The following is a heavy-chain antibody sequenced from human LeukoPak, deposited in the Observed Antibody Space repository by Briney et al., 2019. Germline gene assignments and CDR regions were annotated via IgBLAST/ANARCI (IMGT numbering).Heavy chain of an antibody. Sequence: GGSLRLSCAASGFTFSIIGMSWVRQAPGKGLEWVSTINEGGEDTYYANSVRGRFTVSRDNSRNTLYLQVNSLRVEDTAVYYCAKSGWLDNLGQGTLVTVSS. CDR1: GFTFSIIG. D-gene: IGHD6-19*01. CDR2: INEGGEDT. CDR3: AKSGWLDN. J-gene: IGHJ4*02. V-gene: IGHV3-23*01.